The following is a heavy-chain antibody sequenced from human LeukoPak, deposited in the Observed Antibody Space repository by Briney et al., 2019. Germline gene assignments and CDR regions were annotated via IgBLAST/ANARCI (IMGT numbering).Heavy chain of an antibody. Sequence: PSETLSLTCTVSGGSISSGDYYWSWIRQPPGKGLEWIGYIYYSGGTYYNPSLKSRVTISVDTSKNQFSLKLSSVTAADTAVYYCARGVVGLGPNFDYWGQGTLVTVSS. D-gene: IGHD3-22*01. CDR1: GGSISSGDYY. CDR3: ARGVVGLGPNFDY. V-gene: IGHV4-30-4*08. CDR2: IYYSGGT. J-gene: IGHJ4*02.